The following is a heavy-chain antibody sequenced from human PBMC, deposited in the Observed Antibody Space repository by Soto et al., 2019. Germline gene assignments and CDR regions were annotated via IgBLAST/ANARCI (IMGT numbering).Heavy chain of an antibody. Sequence: QVQLQESGPGLVKPSETLSLTCTVSGVSISSYYWSWIRHSPGKGLDCIGYVYYSGTTIYNPLLTIRVTMSLDTSNNQFSLKLGSVAASDTAVYYCARSNLNVCGGDCELSYWGQGTLVTVSS. D-gene: IGHD2-21*02. CDR2: VYYSGTT. CDR3: ARSNLNVCGGDCELSY. CDR1: GVSISSYY. V-gene: IGHV4-59*08. J-gene: IGHJ4*02.